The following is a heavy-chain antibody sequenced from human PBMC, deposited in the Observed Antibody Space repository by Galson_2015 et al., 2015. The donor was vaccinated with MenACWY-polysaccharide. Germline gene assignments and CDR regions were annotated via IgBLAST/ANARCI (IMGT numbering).Heavy chain of an antibody. CDR2: IKSGGSTT. D-gene: IGHD6-25*01. V-gene: IGHV3-74*01. Sequence: GSLRLSCAASGFTFSSYWMLWVRQAPGKGLVWVSRIKSGGSTTNYADSVKGRLTVSRDNAKNTLYLQMNSLRAEDTAVYYCGRDFLTSADYWGQGTLVTVSS. CDR1: GFTFSSYW. J-gene: IGHJ4*02. CDR3: GRDFLTSADY.